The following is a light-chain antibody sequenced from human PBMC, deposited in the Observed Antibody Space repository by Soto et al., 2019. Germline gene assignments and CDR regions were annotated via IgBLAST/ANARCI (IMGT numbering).Light chain of an antibody. CDR3: QQFGSSPLYT. CDR1: QSVGSSY. CDR2: GTS. J-gene: IGKJ2*01. V-gene: IGKV3-20*01. Sequence: EVVLTQSPGTLSLSPGERATLSCRASQSVGSSYSAWYQQKPGQAPRLLIYGTSSRATGIPDRFSGSGSGTDFTLTISRLEPEDFAVYYCQQFGSSPLYTFGQGTKLEIK.